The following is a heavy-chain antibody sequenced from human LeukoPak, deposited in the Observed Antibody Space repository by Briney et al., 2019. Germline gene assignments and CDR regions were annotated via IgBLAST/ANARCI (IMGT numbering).Heavy chain of an antibody. Sequence: GASVNVSCKASARTFSSYAISWVRQAPGHGLEWMGGIIPIFGTAIYAQKFQGRVTITADKSTNTAYMELSSHRSEDTAVYYCASHYDSSGSYFDYWGQGTLVTVSS. CDR3: ASHYDSSGSYFDY. J-gene: IGHJ4*02. D-gene: IGHD3-22*01. CDR2: IIPIFGTA. V-gene: IGHV1-69*06. CDR1: ARTFSSYA.